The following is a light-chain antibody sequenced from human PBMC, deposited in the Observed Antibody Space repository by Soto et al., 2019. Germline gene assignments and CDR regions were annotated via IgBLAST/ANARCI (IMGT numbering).Light chain of an antibody. CDR2: EVS. CDR1: SSDVGGYNY. V-gene: IGLV2-14*01. Sequence: QSALTQPASVSGSPGQSITISCTGTSSDVGGYNYVSWYQQHPGKAPKLMIYEVSNRPSGVSNRSSGSKSDNTASLTISGLQAEDEADYYCSSYTSSSTLVVFGGGTKVTVL. CDR3: SSYTSSSTLVV. J-gene: IGLJ2*01.